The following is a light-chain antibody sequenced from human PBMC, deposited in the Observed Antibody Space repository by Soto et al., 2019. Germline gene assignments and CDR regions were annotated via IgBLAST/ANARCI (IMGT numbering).Light chain of an antibody. CDR1: SSDVGDYEH. Sequence: QSALTQPPSVSGSPGQSVTISCTVTSSDVGDYEHVSWYQQAPGTAPKLIIFDVTNRPSGVPDRFSGSKSGNTPSLTIFGLQAEDEADFYCSAYTVSRTYVFGTGTKVTVL. V-gene: IGLV2-18*02. J-gene: IGLJ1*01. CDR2: DVT. CDR3: SAYTVSRTYV.